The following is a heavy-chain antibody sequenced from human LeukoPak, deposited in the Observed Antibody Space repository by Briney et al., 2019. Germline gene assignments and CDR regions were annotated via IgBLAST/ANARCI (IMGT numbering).Heavy chain of an antibody. CDR2: TYYRSKWNS. CDR1: GDSVSSNSAS. V-gene: IGHV6-1*01. Sequence: SQTLSLTCAISGDSVSSNSASWNWIRQSPSRGLEWQGRTYYRSKWNSDYAVSVKSRITINPDASKNQFSLHLESVTPEDTAVYYCARDPDNSYEWGPFDPWGQGTLVTVSS. D-gene: IGHD1-1*01. CDR3: ARDPDNSYEWGPFDP. J-gene: IGHJ5*02.